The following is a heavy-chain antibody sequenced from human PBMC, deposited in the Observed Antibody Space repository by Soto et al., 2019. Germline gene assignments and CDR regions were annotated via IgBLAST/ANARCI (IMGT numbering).Heavy chain of an antibody. CDR1: GFTFSSTS. D-gene: IGHD2-2*01. CDR2: TTGRDDRT. J-gene: IGHJ4*02. V-gene: IGHV3-23*01. Sequence: EVQLLESVGGLVQPGGSLRLSCTASGFTFSSTSMSWVRQAPGKGLEWVSVTTGRDDRTYYADSVKGRFTISRDNSKNTLYLQMNSLRAEDTAVYFCAKLVKNWGQGTLVTVSS. CDR3: AKLVKN.